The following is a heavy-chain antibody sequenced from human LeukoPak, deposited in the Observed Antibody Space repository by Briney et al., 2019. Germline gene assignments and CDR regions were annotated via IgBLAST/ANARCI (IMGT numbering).Heavy chain of an antibody. CDR2: ISGSGGST. CDR1: GFTFSSYA. D-gene: IGHD3-10*02. CDR3: AELGITMIGGV. Sequence: GRSLRLSCAASGFTFSSYAMHWVRQAPGKGLEWVSAISGSGGSTYYADSVKGRFTISRDNAKNSLYLQMNSLRAEDTAVYYCAELGITMIGGVWGKGTTVTISS. J-gene: IGHJ6*04. V-gene: IGHV3-23*01.